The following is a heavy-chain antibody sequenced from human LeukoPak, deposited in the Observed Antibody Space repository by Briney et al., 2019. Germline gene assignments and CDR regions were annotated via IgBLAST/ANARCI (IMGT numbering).Heavy chain of an antibody. CDR3: AREGGYCSGGSCYSNAFDI. CDR1: GFTFSIYS. V-gene: IGHV3-21*01. CDR2: ISSSSSYI. J-gene: IGHJ3*02. D-gene: IGHD2-15*01. Sequence: GGSLRLSCAASGFTFSIYSMNWVRQAPGKGLEWVSSISSSSSYIYYADSVKGRFTISRDNAKNSLYLQMNSLRAEDTAVYYCAREGGYCSGGSCYSNAFDIWGQGTMVTVSS.